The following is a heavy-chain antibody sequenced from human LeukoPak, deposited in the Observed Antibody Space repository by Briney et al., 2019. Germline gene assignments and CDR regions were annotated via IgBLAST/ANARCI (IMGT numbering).Heavy chain of an antibody. CDR2: IYYSGST. Sequence: PSETLSLTCTVSGGSISSSSYYWGWIRQPPGKGLEWIGSIYYSGSTYYNPSLKSRVTISVDTSKNQFSLKLSSVTAADTAVYYCARVTVGATGRDYWGQGTLVTVSS. CDR1: GGSISSSSYY. V-gene: IGHV4-39*07. J-gene: IGHJ4*02. D-gene: IGHD1-26*01. CDR3: ARVTVGATGRDY.